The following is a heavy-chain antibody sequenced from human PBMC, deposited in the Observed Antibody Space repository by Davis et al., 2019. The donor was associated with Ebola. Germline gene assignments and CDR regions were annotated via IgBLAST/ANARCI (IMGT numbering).Heavy chain of an antibody. CDR2: INHSGST. J-gene: IGHJ3*02. CDR3: AGGLAGRYAFDI. V-gene: IGHV4-34*01. D-gene: IGHD6-19*01. Sequence: MPSETLSLTCAVYGGSFSGYYWSWIRQPPGKGLEWIGEINHSGSTNYNPSLKSRVTISVDTSKNQFSLKLTSVTAADTAIYFCAGGLAGRYAFDIWGLGTLVTVSS. CDR1: GGSFSGYY.